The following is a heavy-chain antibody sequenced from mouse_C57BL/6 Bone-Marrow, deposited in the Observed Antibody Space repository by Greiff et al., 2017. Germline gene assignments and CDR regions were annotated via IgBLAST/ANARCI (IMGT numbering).Heavy chain of an antibody. V-gene: IGHV1-50*01. CDR3: AREERCAMDY. J-gene: IGHJ4*01. CDR1: GYTFTSYW. Sequence: QVQLQQPGAELVKPGASVKLSCKASGYTFTSYWMQWVKQRPGQGLEWIGEIDPSDSYTNYNQKFKGKATLTVDTSSSTAYMQLSSLTSEDSAVYYSAREERCAMDYWGQGTSVTVSS. CDR2: IDPSDSYT.